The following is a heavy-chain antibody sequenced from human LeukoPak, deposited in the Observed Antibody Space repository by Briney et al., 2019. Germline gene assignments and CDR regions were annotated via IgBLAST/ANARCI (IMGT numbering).Heavy chain of an antibody. CDR3: ARGLGSSRAFDI. CDR1: EFSFSEYY. V-gene: IGHV3-11*05. D-gene: IGHD2-15*01. CDR2: FDRGRDGK. Sequence: GGSLRLSCAGSEFSFSEYYMAWIRQTPGKGLQRVSFFDRGRDGKGYADSVKGRFTISRDNDKNSLYLLMNSLTAEDTAVYYCARGLGSSRAFDIWGQGTKVTVSS. J-gene: IGHJ3*02.